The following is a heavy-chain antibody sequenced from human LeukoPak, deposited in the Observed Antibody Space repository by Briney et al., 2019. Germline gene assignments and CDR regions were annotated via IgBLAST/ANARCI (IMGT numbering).Heavy chain of an antibody. V-gene: IGHV3-23*01. CDR2: ISSSGGTT. CDR1: GFTFSSYA. D-gene: IGHD2-21*01. J-gene: IGHJ4*02. CDR3: AKVILDY. Sequence: GGSLKLSCATSGFTFSSYAMTWVRQAPGEGLEWVSSISSSGGTTWYADYVKGRFTISRDKSKNTLYLQMNSLRAEDTAVYYCAKVILDYWGQGTLVTVSS.